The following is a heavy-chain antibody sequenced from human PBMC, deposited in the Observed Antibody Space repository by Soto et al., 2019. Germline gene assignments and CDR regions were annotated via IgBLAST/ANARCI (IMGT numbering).Heavy chain of an antibody. CDR2: IIPIFGTA. Sequence: QVQLVQSGAEVRKPGSSVRVSCKASGGSFNRHTISWVRQAPGQGLEWMGGIIPIFGTANHAQKFQGRVTNIAAKTKGKVTRDLRSLSSDNSAIYCCARGWENISTDYYSAYGGQGPLFIVPS. J-gene: IGHJ4*02. D-gene: IGHD3-10*01. CDR1: GGSFNRHT. V-gene: IGHV1-69*06. CDR3: ARGWENISTDYYSAY.